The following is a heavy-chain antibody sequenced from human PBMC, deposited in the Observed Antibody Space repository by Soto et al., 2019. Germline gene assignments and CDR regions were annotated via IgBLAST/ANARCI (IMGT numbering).Heavy chain of an antibody. D-gene: IGHD3-22*01. Sequence: QVQLVQSGAEVKKPGSSVKVSCKASGGTFSSLDINWVRQAPGQGLEWMGGIIPISETTNYAQIFQGRGSIVADISTSTAYMELSRLRSEDTAVYYCARALLSHSYDSGGYDSYFHAMDVWGQGTPVTVSS. V-gene: IGHV1-69*06. J-gene: IGHJ6*02. CDR1: GGTFSSLD. CDR2: IIPISETT. CDR3: ARALLSHSYDSGGYDSYFHAMDV.